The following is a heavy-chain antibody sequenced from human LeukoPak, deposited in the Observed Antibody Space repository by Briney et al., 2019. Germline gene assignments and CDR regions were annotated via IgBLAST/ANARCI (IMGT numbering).Heavy chain of an antibody. Sequence: AETVSRTASLGTFSRYAISWVRQTPGQGLEWMGGLIPIFGTARHAHKCQVRVTITTDESTGKTDLELSSLRSADAAVYYCAAPLRLGELSSVDAFDIWGQGTMVTVSS. V-gene: IGHV1-69*05. J-gene: IGHJ3*02. CDR1: LGTFSRYA. D-gene: IGHD3-16*02. CDR3: AAPLRLGELSSVDAFDI. CDR2: LIPIFGTA.